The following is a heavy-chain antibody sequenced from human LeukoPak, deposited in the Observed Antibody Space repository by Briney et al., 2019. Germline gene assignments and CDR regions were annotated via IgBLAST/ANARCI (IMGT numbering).Heavy chain of an antibody. CDR2: IDTSSSVV. CDR1: AFTFSDFS. V-gene: IGHV3-48*02. Sequence: GGSLRLSCAASAFTFSDFSMSWVRQAPGKGLEWISYIDTSSSVVYYANSVMSRFTVTRDNAKNSLYLQMNGLRDEDTAVYYCAKEDDSWGPNNLDLWGQGTMVTVSS. J-gene: IGHJ3*01. D-gene: IGHD7-27*01. CDR3: AKEDDSWGPNNLDL.